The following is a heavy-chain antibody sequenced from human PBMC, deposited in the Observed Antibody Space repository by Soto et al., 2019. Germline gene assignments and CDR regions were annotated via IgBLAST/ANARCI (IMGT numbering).Heavy chain of an antibody. V-gene: IGHV5-51*01. CDR3: ARHRQLYDTSTVFDN. Sequence: GESRKISWKGCGDGFASYCSGWVRQMPGKGLEWMGIIWPDDSDTRYSPSFQGQVTISVDKSINTAYVQWSSLKASDTAMYYCARHRQLYDTSTVFDNWGQGT. CDR1: GDGFASYC. J-gene: IGHJ4*02. CDR2: IWPDDSDT. D-gene: IGHD2-2*01.